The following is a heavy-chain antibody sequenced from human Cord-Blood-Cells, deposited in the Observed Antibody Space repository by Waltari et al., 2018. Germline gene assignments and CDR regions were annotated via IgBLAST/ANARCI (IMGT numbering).Heavy chain of an antibody. V-gene: IGHV1-8*01. J-gene: IGHJ3*02. CDR1: GYPFTRHD. CDR2: MNPNSGNT. D-gene: IGHD6-13*01. CDR3: ARGSAGYDALDI. Sequence: QVQPVQAGAEVKQPGASVKVSCKASGYPFTRHDINWVRQATGQGLEWMGWMNPNSGNTGYAQKFQGRVTITRNTSISTAYMELSSLRSEDTAVYYCARGSAGYDALDIWGQGTMVTVSS.